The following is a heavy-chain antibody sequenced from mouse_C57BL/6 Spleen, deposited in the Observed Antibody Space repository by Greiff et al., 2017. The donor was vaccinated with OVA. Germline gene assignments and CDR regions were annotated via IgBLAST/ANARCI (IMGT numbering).Heavy chain of an antibody. CDR1: GYTFTSYW. CDR2: IYPGNSDT. D-gene: IGHD1-1*01. CDR3: TGGSSYGDWFAY. J-gene: IGHJ3*01. Sequence: VQLQQSGTVLARPGASVKMSCKTSGYTFTSYWMHWVKQRPGQGLEWIGAIYPGNSDTSYNQKFKGKAKLTAVTSASTAYMELSSLKNEDSAVYYCTGGSSYGDWFAYWGQGTLVTVSA. V-gene: IGHV1-5*01.